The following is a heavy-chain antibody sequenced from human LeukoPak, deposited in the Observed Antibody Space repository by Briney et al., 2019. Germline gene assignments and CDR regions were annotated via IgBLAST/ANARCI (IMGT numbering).Heavy chain of an antibody. J-gene: IGHJ4*02. D-gene: IGHD3-3*01. V-gene: IGHV3-7*01. CDR1: GFTFSSYW. CDR3: ARDDYDFWSGGFDY. Sequence: GGSLRLSCAASGFTFSSYWMSWVRQAPGKGLEWVANIKQDGSEKYYVDSVKGRLTISRDNAKNSLYLQMNSLRAEDTAVYYCARDDYDFWSGGFDYWGQGTLVTVSS. CDR2: IKQDGSEK.